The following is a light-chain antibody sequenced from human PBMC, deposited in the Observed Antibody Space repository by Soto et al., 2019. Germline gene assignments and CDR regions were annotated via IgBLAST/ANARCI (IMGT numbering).Light chain of an antibody. CDR1: QSISTW. Sequence: DIQMTHSPSTLSASVGDRVTITCRASQSISTWLAWYQQKPGKAPNLLIYNASNLESGVPSRFSGSGSGTEFTLNIGRLQRDDFANYYCQQYETYYTFGEGTKLEIK. CDR3: QQYETYYT. CDR2: NAS. J-gene: IGKJ2*01. V-gene: IGKV1-5*03.